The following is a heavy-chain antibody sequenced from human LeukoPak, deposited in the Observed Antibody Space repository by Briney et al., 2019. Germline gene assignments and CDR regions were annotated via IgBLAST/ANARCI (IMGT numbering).Heavy chain of an antibody. CDR1: GFAFSSYA. CDR2: ISGSGGST. V-gene: IGHV3-23*01. D-gene: IGHD7-27*01. CDR3: AKDLTGSQRGRYFNY. Sequence: GGSLRLSCAASGFAFSSYAMSWVRQAPGKGLEWVSTISGSGGSTYYADSVKGRFTISRDNSKNTLYLQMNSLRAEDTAVYYCAKDLTGSQRGRYFNYWGQGTLVTVSS. J-gene: IGHJ4*02.